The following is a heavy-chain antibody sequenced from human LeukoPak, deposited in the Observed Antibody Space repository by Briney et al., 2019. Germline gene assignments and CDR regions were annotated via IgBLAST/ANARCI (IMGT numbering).Heavy chain of an antibody. CDR3: ARDKQPGDY. V-gene: IGHV4-59*01. Sequence: SETLSLTCTVSGDSISPYYWGWIRQPPGKGLEWIGYIYYSGDTTYNPFLKSQVTMSVDTSKNQFSLKLSSVTAADTAVYYCARDKQPGDYWGQGALVTVSS. CDR1: GDSISPYY. D-gene: IGHD1-1*01. J-gene: IGHJ4*02. CDR2: IYYSGDT.